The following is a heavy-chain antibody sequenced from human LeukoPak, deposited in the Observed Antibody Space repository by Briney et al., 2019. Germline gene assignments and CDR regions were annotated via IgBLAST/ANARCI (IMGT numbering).Heavy chain of an antibody. V-gene: IGHV2-70*04. D-gene: IGHD1-26*01. J-gene: IGHJ4*02. Sequence: SGPKLVNPTQTLTLTCTFSGFSLSTSGMRVSWIRQPPGKALEWLARIDWDDDKFYRTSLKTRLTISKDTSKNQVVLTMTNMDPVDTATYYCARGGGATAVDYWGQGTLVTVSS. CDR3: ARGGGATAVDY. CDR1: GFSLSTSGMR. CDR2: IDWDDDK.